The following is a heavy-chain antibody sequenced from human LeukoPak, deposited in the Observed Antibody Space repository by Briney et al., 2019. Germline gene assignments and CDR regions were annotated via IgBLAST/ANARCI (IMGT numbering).Heavy chain of an antibody. D-gene: IGHD6-19*01. CDR1: GFTFSSYW. Sequence: GGSLRLSCAASGFTFSSYWMHWVRQGPGKGLVWVSRINSDGSRTTYAASEKGRFTISRDTAKNTLYLQMNSLRAEDAAVYYCARGHSSGLYYFDYGGRGTLVTVSS. V-gene: IGHV3-74*01. J-gene: IGHJ4*02. CDR2: INSDGSRT. CDR3: ARGHSSGLYYFDY.